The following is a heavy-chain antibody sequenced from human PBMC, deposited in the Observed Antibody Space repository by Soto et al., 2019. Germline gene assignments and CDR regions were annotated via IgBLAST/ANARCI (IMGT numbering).Heavy chain of an antibody. CDR2: VNPSGGHT. V-gene: IGHV1-46*01. CDR1: GDTFTDYY. J-gene: IGHJ4*02. Sequence: QVQLMQSGAEVKKPGASVKVSCKASGDTFTDYYIHWVRQAPGQGLEWMGTVNPSGGHTTYAQHFMGSVTMTRDTSTSTLYMELTSLTSDDTAVYYCARGCHVVVVTAALDYWGQGTLVTVSS. CDR3: ARGCHVVVVTAALDY. D-gene: IGHD2-21*02.